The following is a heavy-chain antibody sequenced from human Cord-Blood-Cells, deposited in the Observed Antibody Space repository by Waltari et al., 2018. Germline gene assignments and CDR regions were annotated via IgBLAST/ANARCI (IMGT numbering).Heavy chain of an antibody. Sequence: QVQLVQSGAEVKKPGASVKVSCKASGYTFTGYGLSWVRQAPGQGLEWMGWIITYNGNTDYALKPQGRITMTTDTSTSTAYMELRSLRSDDTAVYYCARDLFKGACDIWGQGTMVTVSS. CDR2: IITYNGNT. J-gene: IGHJ3*02. CDR1: GYTFTGYG. CDR3: ARDLFKGACDI. V-gene: IGHV1-18*01.